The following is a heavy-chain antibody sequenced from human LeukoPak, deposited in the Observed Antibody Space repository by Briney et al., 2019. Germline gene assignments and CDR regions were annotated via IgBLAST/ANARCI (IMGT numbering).Heavy chain of an antibody. J-gene: IGHJ3*02. V-gene: IGHV5-51*01. Sequence: GESLKISCKGSGYSFTNYWIGWVRQMPGKGLEWMGIIYPGDSDTRYSPSFQGQVTISADKSISTAYLQWSSLKASDTAMYYCARMVRQQLVLDAFDIWGQGTMVTVSS. CDR3: ARMVRQQLVLDAFDI. CDR1: GYSFTNYW. CDR2: IYPGDSDT. D-gene: IGHD6-13*01.